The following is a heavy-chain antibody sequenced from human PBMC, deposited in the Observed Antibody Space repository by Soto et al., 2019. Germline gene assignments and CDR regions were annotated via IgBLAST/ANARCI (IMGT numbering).Heavy chain of an antibody. CDR3: ARGVAGDY. D-gene: IGHD3-10*01. Sequence: EVHLVESGGGLVQPGGSLRLSCAASGFTFSNYAMNWVRQAPGKGLEWVSYISSSGSPIYYADSVKGRFTISRDSDKNSLYLQMNSLRVEDTAVYYCARGVAGDYWGQGTLVTVSS. CDR2: ISSSGSPI. V-gene: IGHV3-48*03. J-gene: IGHJ4*02. CDR1: GFTFSNYA.